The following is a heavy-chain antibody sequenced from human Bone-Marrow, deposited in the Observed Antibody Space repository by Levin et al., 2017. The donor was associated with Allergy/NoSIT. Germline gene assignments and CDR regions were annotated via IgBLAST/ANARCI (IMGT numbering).Heavy chain of an antibody. D-gene: IGHD4-23*01. CDR1: GFTFSSYS. J-gene: IGHJ5*02. CDR2: VSSSGNTI. V-gene: IGHV3-48*01. Sequence: QSGGSLRLSCAASGFTFSSYSMNWVRQAPGKGLEWISYVSSSGNTIYYAESVKGRFTISRDNAKNSVYLQMISLRAEDTANYYCARRRNGNSWFDPWGQGTLVTVSS. CDR3: ARRRNGNSWFDP.